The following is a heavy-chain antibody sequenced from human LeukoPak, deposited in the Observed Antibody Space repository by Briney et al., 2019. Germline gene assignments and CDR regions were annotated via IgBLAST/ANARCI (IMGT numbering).Heavy chain of an antibody. J-gene: IGHJ6*03. CDR1: DYSISSGCY. CDR3: AREVDSTVTTQGANYYYYYYMDV. D-gene: IGHD4-17*01. CDR2: IYRTGST. Sequence: SETLSLTCAVSDYSISSGCYWGWIRQPPGKGLEWIGTIYRTGSTFYNPSLKSRVTMSVDTSRNQFSLKLSSVTAADTAVYYCAREVDSTVTTQGANYYYYYYMDVWGKGTTVTVSS. V-gene: IGHV4-38-2*02.